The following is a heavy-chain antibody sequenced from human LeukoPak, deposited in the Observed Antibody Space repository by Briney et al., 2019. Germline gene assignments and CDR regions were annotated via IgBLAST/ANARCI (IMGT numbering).Heavy chain of an antibody. CDR2: INPNSGGT. Sequence: ASVKVSCKASGYTFTGYYMHWVRQAPGQGLEWMGWINPNSGGTNYAQKFQGRVTMTRDTSISTAYMELSRLRSDDTAVYYCARDHHIVVVPAASSCWGQGTLVTVSS. V-gene: IGHV1-2*02. J-gene: IGHJ4*02. D-gene: IGHD2-2*01. CDR3: ARDHHIVVVPAASSC. CDR1: GYTFTGYY.